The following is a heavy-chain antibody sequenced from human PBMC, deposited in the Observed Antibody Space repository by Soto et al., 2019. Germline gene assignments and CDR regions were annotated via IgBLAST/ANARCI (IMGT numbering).Heavy chain of an antibody. CDR2: IFPGDSDT. J-gene: IGHJ5*02. D-gene: IGHD3-10*01. CDR3: ARISGSGSFYKRCWFDP. Sequence: LGESLKISCKASGYIFVRNWIAWVRQMPGKGLEWMGIIFPGDSDTRYNPAFQGQVTISVDKSTNTAYLQWSRLKASDTAIYYCARISGSGSFYKRCWFDPWGQGTLVTVSS. CDR1: GYIFVRNW. V-gene: IGHV5-51*01.